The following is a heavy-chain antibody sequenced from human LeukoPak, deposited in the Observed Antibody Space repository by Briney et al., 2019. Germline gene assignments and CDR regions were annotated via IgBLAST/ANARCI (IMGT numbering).Heavy chain of an antibody. CDR1: GGSISSGGYY. J-gene: IGHJ6*02. V-gene: IGHV4-31*03. CDR2: IYYSGST. CDR3: ATGPEQGDDNYYYYGMDV. D-gene: IGHD2-21*02. Sequence: PSETLSLTCTVSGGSISSGGYYWSWIRQHPGKGLEWIGYIYYSGSTYYNPSLKSRVTISVDTSKNQFSLKLSSVTAADTAVYYCATGPEQGDDNYYYYGMDVWGQGSTVTVSS.